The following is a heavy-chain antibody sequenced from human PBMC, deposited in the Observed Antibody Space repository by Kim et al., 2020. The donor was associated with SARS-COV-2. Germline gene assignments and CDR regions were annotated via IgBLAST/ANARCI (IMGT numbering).Heavy chain of an antibody. CDR1: GGTFSSYA. CDR2: IIPIFGTA. D-gene: IGHD1-26*01. CDR3: ARERGRRYSGSYYGGYGMDV. V-gene: IGHV1-69*13. Sequence: SVKVSCKASGGTFSSYAISWVRQAPGQGLEWMGGIIPIFGTANYAQKFQGRVTITADESTSTAYMELSSLRSEDTAVYYCARERGRRYSGSYYGGYGMDVWGQGTTVTVSS. J-gene: IGHJ6*02.